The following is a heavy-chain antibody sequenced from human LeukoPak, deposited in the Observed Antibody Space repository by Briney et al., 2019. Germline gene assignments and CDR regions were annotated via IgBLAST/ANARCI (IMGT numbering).Heavy chain of an antibody. D-gene: IGHD6-13*01. CDR3: AKDQLYSSSWTHLYYFDY. V-gene: IGHV3-30*02. CDR1: GFTFSNYG. CDR2: IRYDGSDE. J-gene: IGHJ4*02. Sequence: GGSLRLSCAASGFTFSNYGIHWVRQAPGKGLEWVAFIRYDGSDEYYAESVKGRFTISRDNSKNTLYLQMNSLRAEDTAVYYCAKDQLYSSSWTHLYYFDYWGQGTLVTVSS.